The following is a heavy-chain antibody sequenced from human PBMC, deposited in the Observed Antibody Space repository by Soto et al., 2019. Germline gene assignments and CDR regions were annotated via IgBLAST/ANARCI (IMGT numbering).Heavy chain of an antibody. J-gene: IGHJ4*02. CDR2: ISSDGTTE. CDR1: GFNFSSYA. Sequence: QVQLVESGGGVVQPGRSLRLSCAASGFNFSSYALHWVRQAPGKGLQWVAVISSDGTTEYYADSVKGRFTISRDNSKNTLFLQMNSLRVEDAAVYYCATVNYEYVLGSYRRRQVDYRGQGTLVTVSS. V-gene: IGHV3-30-3*01. D-gene: IGHD3-16*02. CDR3: ATVNYEYVLGSYRRRQVDY.